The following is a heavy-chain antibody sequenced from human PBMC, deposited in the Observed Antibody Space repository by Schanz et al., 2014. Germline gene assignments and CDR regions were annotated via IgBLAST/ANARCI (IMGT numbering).Heavy chain of an antibody. Sequence: VQLLESGGGVVQPGRSLRLSCAASGFAFSVYGMHWVRQAPGKGPEWVAVIWSDGSTKYYADSVKGRFTISRDSGQNSLYLQMNSLRAGDTAVYYCARGTDWNLHYWGQGALVTVSS. CDR1: GFAFSVYG. CDR3: ARGTDWNLHY. D-gene: IGHD1-1*01. J-gene: IGHJ4*02. V-gene: IGHV3-33*01. CDR2: IWSDGSTK.